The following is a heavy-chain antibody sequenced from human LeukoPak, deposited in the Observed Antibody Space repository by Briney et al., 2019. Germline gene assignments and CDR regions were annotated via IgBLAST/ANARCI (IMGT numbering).Heavy chain of an antibody. CDR2: IRYDGSNK. V-gene: IGHV3-30*02. D-gene: IGHD3-3*01. CDR1: GFTFSSYG. CDR3: AKGITYYDFWSGSPPLYMDV. J-gene: IGHJ6*03. Sequence: GGSLRLSCAASGFTFSSYGMHWVRQAPGKGLEWVAFIRYDGSNKYYADSVKGRFTISTDNSENTLYLQTNSLRAEDTDVNYDAKGITYYDFWSGSPPLYMDVWGKGTTVTVSS.